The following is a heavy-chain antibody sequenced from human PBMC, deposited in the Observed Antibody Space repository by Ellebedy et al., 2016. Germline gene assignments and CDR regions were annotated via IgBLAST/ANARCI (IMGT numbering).Heavy chain of an antibody. V-gene: IGHV4-39*07. Sequence: SETLSLXXTVSGASIGSSSYTWGWIRQPPGKGLERIGSISDRGTTYYNTSLKSRATISLDTSKNQFSLRLNSLTAADTAIYYCARELRWFEEPRYDHWGQGTQVIVSS. CDR3: ARELRWFEEPRYDH. D-gene: IGHD3-10*01. CDR1: GASIGSSSYT. CDR2: ISDRGTT. J-gene: IGHJ4*02.